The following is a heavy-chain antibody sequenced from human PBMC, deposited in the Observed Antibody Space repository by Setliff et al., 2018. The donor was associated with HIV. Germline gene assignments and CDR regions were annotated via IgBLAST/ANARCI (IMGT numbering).Heavy chain of an antibody. CDR1: GGSFSDYS. Sequence: SETLSLTCAVYGGSFSDYSWTWIRQPPGRGLEWIGEINHSGSTSYNPSLKSRVSMSVDTSKNQFSLKLSSVTAADTAVYYCASWGAGSNSGFDYWGRGTLVTVSS. CDR3: ASWGAGSNSGFDY. D-gene: IGHD3-16*01. J-gene: IGHJ4*02. CDR2: INHSGST. V-gene: IGHV4-34*01.